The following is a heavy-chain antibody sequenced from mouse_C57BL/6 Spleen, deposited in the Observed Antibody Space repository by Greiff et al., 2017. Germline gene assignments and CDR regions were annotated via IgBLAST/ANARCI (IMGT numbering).Heavy chain of an antibody. CDR3: ARWGYYGSGYGGYFDV. CDR1: GYTFTSYR. D-gene: IGHD1-1*01. Sequence: QVQLQQPGAELVMPGASVKLSCKASGYTFTSYRMHWVKQRPGQGLEWIGEIDPSDSYTNYNQKFKGKSTLTVDKSSSTAYMQLSSLTSEDSAVYYCARWGYYGSGYGGYFDVWGTGTTVTVAS. J-gene: IGHJ1*03. CDR2: IDPSDSYT. V-gene: IGHV1-69*01.